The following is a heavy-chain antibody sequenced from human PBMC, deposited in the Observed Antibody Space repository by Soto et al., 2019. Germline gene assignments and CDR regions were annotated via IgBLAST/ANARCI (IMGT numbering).Heavy chain of an antibody. J-gene: IGHJ4*02. CDR2: INHSGST. CDR3: ASSRTIFKLFDY. V-gene: IGHV4-34*01. Sequence: ETLSLTCAVYGWSFSGYHWSWIRQPPGKGLEWIGEINHSGSTNYNPSLKSRVTISVDTSKNQFSLKLSSVTAADTAVYYCASSRTIFKLFDYWGQGTLVTVSS. D-gene: IGHD3-9*01. CDR1: GWSFSGYH.